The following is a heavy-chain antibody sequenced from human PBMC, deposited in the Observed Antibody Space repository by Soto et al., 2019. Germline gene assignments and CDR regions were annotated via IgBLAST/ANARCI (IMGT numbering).Heavy chain of an antibody. CDR1: GDTLISYA. CDR3: LSYCSGGSCYVDYYYGMAV. J-gene: IGHJ6*02. CDR2: IIPIFGTA. Sequence: GASVKVYCKASGDTLISYAISWVRQDPGQGHKWLGGIIPIFGTANYAQKFQGRVTITADESTSTAYMELSSLRSEDTAVYYCLSYCSGGSCYVDYYYGMAVWGQGTTVTVSS. V-gene: IGHV1-69*13. D-gene: IGHD2-15*01.